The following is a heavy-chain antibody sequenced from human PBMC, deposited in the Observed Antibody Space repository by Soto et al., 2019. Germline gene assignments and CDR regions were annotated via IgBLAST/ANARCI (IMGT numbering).Heavy chain of an antibody. CDR1: GFTFSSYG. Sequence: QVQLVESGGGVVQPGRSLRLSCAASGFTFSSYGMHWVRQAPGKGLEWVAVISYDGSNKNYADSVKGRFTISRDNSKNTLYLQMNSLRAEDTAEYYCAKQWDSGWSFDHWGQGTLVTVSS. D-gene: IGHD6-19*01. CDR2: ISYDGSNK. J-gene: IGHJ4*02. CDR3: AKQWDSGWSFDH. V-gene: IGHV3-30*18.